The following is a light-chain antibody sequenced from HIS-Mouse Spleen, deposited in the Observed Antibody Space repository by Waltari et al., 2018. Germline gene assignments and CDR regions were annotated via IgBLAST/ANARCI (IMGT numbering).Light chain of an antibody. V-gene: IGLV1-47*01. CDR2: RIN. Sequence: QSVLTQPPSASGTPGQRVTISCSGSSSNIGSNYVYWYQQLPGTAPKLPFDRINQRPSGVPDRFSGSKSGTSASLAISGLRSEDEADYYCAAWDDSLSGYVFGTGTKVTVL. J-gene: IGLJ1*01. CDR1: SSNIGSNY. CDR3: AAWDDSLSGYV.